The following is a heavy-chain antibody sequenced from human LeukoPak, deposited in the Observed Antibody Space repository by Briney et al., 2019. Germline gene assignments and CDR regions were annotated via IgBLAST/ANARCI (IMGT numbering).Heavy chain of an antibody. CDR1: GFTFSSYG. Sequence: GSLRLSCAASGFTFSSYGMHWVRQAPGKGLEWVAFIRYDGSNKYYADSVKGRFTISRDNSKNTLYLQMNSLRAEDTAVYYCAKDRGTVTTRPSYFDYWGQGTLVTVSS. V-gene: IGHV3-30*02. CDR2: IRYDGSNK. CDR3: AKDRGTVTTRPSYFDY. D-gene: IGHD4-17*01. J-gene: IGHJ4*02.